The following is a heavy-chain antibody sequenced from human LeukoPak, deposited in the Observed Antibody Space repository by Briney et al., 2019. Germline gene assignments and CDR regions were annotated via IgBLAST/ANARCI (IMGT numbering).Heavy chain of an antibody. CDR3: ATSPQGILLDV. CDR1: GYTFTYRY. V-gene: IGHV1-45*02. CDR2: ITPFNGNT. J-gene: IGHJ6*02. Sequence: ASVKVSCKASGYTFTYRYLHWVRQAPGQALEWMGWITPFNGNTNYAQKFQDRVTITRDRSMSTAYMELSSLRSEDTAMYYCATSPQGILLDVWGQGTTVTVSS. D-gene: IGHD2-15*01.